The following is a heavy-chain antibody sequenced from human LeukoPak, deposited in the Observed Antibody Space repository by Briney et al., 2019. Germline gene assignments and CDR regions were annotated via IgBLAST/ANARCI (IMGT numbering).Heavy chain of an antibody. V-gene: IGHV3-23*01. Sequence: HPGGSLRLSCAASGFTFSSYAMSWVRQAPGKGLEWVSAISGSGGSTYYADSVKGRFTISRDNSKNTLYLQMNSLRAEDTAVYYCASAGRYDNRGPVDYWGQGALVTVSS. CDR2: ISGSGGST. J-gene: IGHJ4*02. CDR1: GFTFSSYA. D-gene: IGHD3-22*01. CDR3: ASAGRYDNRGPVDY.